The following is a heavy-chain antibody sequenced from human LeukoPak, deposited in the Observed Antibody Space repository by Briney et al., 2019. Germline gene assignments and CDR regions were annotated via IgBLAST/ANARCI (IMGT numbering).Heavy chain of an antibody. D-gene: IGHD6-19*01. V-gene: IGHV1-18*01. CDR1: GYTFTIYG. CDR3: ARAYSSGWYLG. J-gene: IGHJ4*02. CDR2: ISAYNGNT. Sequence: ASVTVSFMASGYTFTIYGISWVRQAPGQGLEWMGWISAYNGNTNYAQKLQGRVTMTTDTSTSTAYMELRSLRSDDTAVYYCARAYSSGWYLGWGQGTLVTVSS.